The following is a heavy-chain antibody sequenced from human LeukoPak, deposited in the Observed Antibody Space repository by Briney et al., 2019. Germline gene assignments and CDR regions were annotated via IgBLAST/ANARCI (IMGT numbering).Heavy chain of an antibody. CDR1: GNYW. Sequence: QPGGSLRLSCAASGNYWMHWVRQAPGKGLVWVSHINSDGSWTSYADSVKGRFTISKDNAKNTVYLQMNGLRAEDTAVYYCVSLYETYWGRGTLVTVSS. CDR2: INSDGSWT. J-gene: IGHJ4*02. V-gene: IGHV3-74*01. CDR3: VSLYETY. D-gene: IGHD2/OR15-2a*01.